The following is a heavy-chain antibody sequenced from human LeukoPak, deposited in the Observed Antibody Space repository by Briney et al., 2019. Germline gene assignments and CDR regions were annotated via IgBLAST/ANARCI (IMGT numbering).Heavy chain of an antibody. CDR2: IYYSGST. D-gene: IGHD4-17*01. V-gene: IGHV4-34*01. Sequence: SETLSLTCAVYGGSFSGYYWSWIRQPPGKGLEWIGSIYYSGSTNYNPSLKSRVTISVDTSKNQFSLKLSSVTAADTAVYYCARGIEVYGDYGFFDLWGRGTLVTVSS. J-gene: IGHJ2*01. CDR3: ARGIEVYGDYGFFDL. CDR1: GGSFSGYY.